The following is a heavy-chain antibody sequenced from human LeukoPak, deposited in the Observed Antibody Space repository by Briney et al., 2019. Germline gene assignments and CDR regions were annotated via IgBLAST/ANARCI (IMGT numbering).Heavy chain of an antibody. CDR3: ACRSGYSYGHYYYYYYMDV. D-gene: IGHD5-18*01. J-gene: IGHJ6*03. Sequence: SVKVSCKASGGTFSSYAISWVRQAPGQGLEWMGGIIPIFGAANYAQKFQGRVTITTDESTSTAYMELSSLRSEDTAVYYCACRSGYSYGHYYYYYYMDVWGKGTTVTVSS. CDR2: IIPIFGAA. V-gene: IGHV1-69*05. CDR1: GGTFSSYA.